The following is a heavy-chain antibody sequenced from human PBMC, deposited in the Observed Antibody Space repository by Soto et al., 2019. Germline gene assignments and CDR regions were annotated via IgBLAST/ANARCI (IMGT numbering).Heavy chain of an antibody. D-gene: IGHD2-15*01. V-gene: IGHV4-39*01. J-gene: IGHJ3*02. CDR3: ASCRTHGPSTACAFDI. CDR1: GGSVSRNSHY. Sequence: QLQLQESGPGLVKPSETLSLTCTVSGGSVSRNSHYWGWIRQPPGEGLEWIGSVYYDGTIYYNPSLNGLVIIPVDTSKNQFSLKVTSVTAADTAVYYCASCRTHGPSTACAFDIWGQGTMVTVSS. CDR2: VYYDGTI.